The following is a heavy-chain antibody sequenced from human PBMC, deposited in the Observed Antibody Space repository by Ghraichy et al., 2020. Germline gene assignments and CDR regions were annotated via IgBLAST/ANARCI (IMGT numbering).Heavy chain of an antibody. CDR2: FYNSGTT. Sequence: SETLSLTCAVSGASINSYRYYWGWIRQPPGKGLEWIGSFYNSGTTYFNPSLKSRVTLSVDTSKNHFSLKLTSVTAADAAVYYCARDLSRFGGYSIDVWGQGALVTVSS. CDR1: GASINSYRYY. CDR3: ARDLSRFGGYSIDV. V-gene: IGHV4-39*07. J-gene: IGHJ4*01. D-gene: IGHD3-22*01.